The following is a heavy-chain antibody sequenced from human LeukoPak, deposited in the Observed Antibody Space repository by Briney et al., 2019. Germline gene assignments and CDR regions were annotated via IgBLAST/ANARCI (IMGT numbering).Heavy chain of an antibody. CDR2: IYYSGST. J-gene: IGHJ6*02. Sequence: PSETLSLTCTVSGGSTSSSSYYWGWIRQPPGKGLEWIGSIYYSGSTYYNPSLKSRVTISVDTSKNQFSLKLSSVTAADTAVYYCARYGDYADYYYYGMDVWGQGTTVTVSS. V-gene: IGHV4-39*01. CDR3: ARYGDYADYYYYGMDV. D-gene: IGHD4-17*01. CDR1: GGSTSSSSYY.